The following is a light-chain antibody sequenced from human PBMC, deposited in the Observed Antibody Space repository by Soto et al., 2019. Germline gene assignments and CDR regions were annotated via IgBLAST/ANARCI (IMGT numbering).Light chain of an antibody. J-gene: IGKJ1*01. CDR1: QGIRDE. Sequence: ALQMTQSPSSLSASVGDRVTITCRASQGIRDEVGWYQQRPGEAPRLLIYGTSNLQGGVPSRFSGSGSGTDFTLTISSLQPEDFATYYCLQDNDYPRTFGQGTKVEIK. CDR3: LQDNDYPRT. V-gene: IGKV1-6*01. CDR2: GTS.